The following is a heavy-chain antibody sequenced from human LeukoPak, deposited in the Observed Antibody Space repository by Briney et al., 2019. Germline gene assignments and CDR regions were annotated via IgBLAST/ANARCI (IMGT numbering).Heavy chain of an antibody. Sequence: SETLSLTCAVYGGSFSGYYWSWIRQPPGKGLEWIGEINHSGSTNYNPSLKSRVTISVDTSKNQFSLKLSSVTAADTAVYYCARELTVSSWYLRDGYYYYMDVWGKGTTGTVSS. D-gene: IGHD6-13*01. CDR2: INHSGST. CDR1: GGSFSGYY. CDR3: ARELTVSSWYLRDGYYYYMDV. J-gene: IGHJ6*03. V-gene: IGHV4-34*01.